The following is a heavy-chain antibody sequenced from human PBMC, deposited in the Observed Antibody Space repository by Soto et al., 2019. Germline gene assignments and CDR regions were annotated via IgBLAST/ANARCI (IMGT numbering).Heavy chain of an antibody. CDR1: GFTFSSYA. D-gene: IGHD1-26*01. CDR2: ISGSGGSK. CDR3: AKGGWDSGSYYGVDY. V-gene: IGHV3-23*01. Sequence: EVQLLESGGGLVQPGGSLRLSCAASGFTFSSYAMSWVRQAPGKGLEWVSGISGSGGSKYYADSAKGRFTISRDKSKNTLYLQMHSLRAEDTAVYYCAKGGWDSGSYYGVDYWGQGTLVTVSS. J-gene: IGHJ4*02.